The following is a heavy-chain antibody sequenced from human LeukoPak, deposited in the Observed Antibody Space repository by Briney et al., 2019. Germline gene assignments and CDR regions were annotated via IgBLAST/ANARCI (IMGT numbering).Heavy chain of an antibody. J-gene: IGHJ5*02. D-gene: IGHD2-2*01. CDR3: QKTAYEIVVVPAEGYWFDP. CDR2: NIPIFGTA. Sequence: SVKVSCKASGGTFSSYAISWVRQAPGQGLDWMGGNIPIFGTANYAQKFQGRVTITADKSTSTAYMELSSLRSEDTVFFFRQKTAYEIVVVPAEGYWFDPWGQGTLVTVSS. V-gene: IGHV1-69*06. CDR1: GGTFSSYA.